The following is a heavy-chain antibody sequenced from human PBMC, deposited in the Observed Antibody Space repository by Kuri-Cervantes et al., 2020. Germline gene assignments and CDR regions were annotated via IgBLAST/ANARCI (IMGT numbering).Heavy chain of an antibody. CDR1: GYNFDSFG. CDR2: ISTYNGNT. J-gene: IGHJ5*02. V-gene: IGHV1-18*01. Sequence: ASVKVSCKASGYNFDSFGITWVRQAPGQGLEWLGWISTYNGNTNSAQKLQGRVTMTTDTSTSTAYMELRSLRSDDTAVYYCARSWDIYNWFDPWGQGTLVTVSS. CDR3: ARSWDIYNWFDP. D-gene: IGHD1-26*01.